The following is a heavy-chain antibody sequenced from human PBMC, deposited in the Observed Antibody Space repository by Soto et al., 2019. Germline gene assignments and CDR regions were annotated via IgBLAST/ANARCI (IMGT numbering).Heavy chain of an antibody. V-gene: IGHV5-51*01. CDR2: IYPGDHET. D-gene: IGHD6-13*01. CDR3: ARSTRSSPYFDY. J-gene: IGHJ4*02. Sequence: GEPLKISCQCSGYTFSNFWIGWVRQLPGKGLEWMGIIYPGDHETRYSPSFHGKVTISADKSINTAYLQWNSLEASDTAFYFCARSTRSSPYFDYWGQGALVTVSS. CDR1: GYTFSNFW.